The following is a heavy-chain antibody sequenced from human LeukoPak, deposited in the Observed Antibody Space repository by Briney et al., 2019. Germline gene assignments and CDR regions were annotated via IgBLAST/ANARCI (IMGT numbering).Heavy chain of an antibody. D-gene: IGHD6-13*01. CDR1: AFTFSSYW. CDR3: TRGSPGYSSSWLDF. Sequence: GGSLRLSCATSAFTFSSYWMHWVCHAPGKGLVWVSRINSDGSSRSYADYVKGRFTISRDDAKKTLYLQMSSLSVDDTAIYYCTRGSPGYSSSWLDFWGQGILVTVSS. V-gene: IGHV3-74*01. CDR2: INSDGSSR. J-gene: IGHJ4*02.